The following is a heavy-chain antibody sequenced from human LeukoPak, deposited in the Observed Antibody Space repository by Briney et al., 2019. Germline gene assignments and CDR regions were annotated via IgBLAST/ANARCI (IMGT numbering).Heavy chain of an antibody. J-gene: IGHJ4*02. V-gene: IGHV4-59*01. D-gene: IGHD3-3*01. CDR2: IYYSGST. CDR1: GGSISSYY. CDR3: ARAAYDFWSGYLDY. Sequence: PSETLSLTCTVSGGSISSYYWGWIRQPPGKGLEWIGYIYYSGSTNYNPSLKSRVTISVDTSKNQFSLKLSSVTAADTAVYYCARAAYDFWSGYLDYWGQGTLVTVSS.